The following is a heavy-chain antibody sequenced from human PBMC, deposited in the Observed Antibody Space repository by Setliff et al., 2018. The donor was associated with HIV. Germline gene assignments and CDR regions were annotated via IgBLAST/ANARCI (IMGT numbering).Heavy chain of an antibody. Sequence: GGSLRLSCTASGFTFSDFYMNWIRQAPGKGLEWVSYISGSSRYTNYADSVKGRFTISRDNAKNSLYLQMNSLRAEDTAVYYCARPNYYDSSGSFDYWGQGALVTVSS. CDR3: ARPNYYDSSGSFDY. V-gene: IGHV3-11*06. CDR1: GFTFSDFY. CDR2: ISGSSRYT. D-gene: IGHD3-22*01. J-gene: IGHJ4*02.